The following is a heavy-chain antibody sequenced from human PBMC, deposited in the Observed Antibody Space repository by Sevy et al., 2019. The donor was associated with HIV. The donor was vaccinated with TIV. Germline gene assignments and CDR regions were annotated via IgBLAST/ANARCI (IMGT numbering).Heavy chain of an antibody. D-gene: IGHD6-13*01. CDR1: GFTVSSNY. CDR2: IYSCGST. Sequence: GGSLRLSCAASGFTVSSNYMSWVRQAPGKGLEWVSVIYSCGSTYYADSVKGRFTISRDNSKNTLYLQMNSLRAEDTAVYYCARYGIAAASFDYWGQGTLVTVSS. J-gene: IGHJ4*02. V-gene: IGHV3-53*01. CDR3: ARYGIAAASFDY.